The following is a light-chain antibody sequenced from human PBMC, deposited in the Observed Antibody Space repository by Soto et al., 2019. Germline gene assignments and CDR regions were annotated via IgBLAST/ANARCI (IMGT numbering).Light chain of an antibody. V-gene: IGLV2-18*02. J-gene: IGLJ1*01. Sequence: QSVLTQPPSVSGSPGQSVTLSCTGTSSDLGSYNRVSWYQQPPGTAPKLMIYEVSNRPSGVPDRFSGSKSGTTASLTISGLQAEDEADYYCSSYTSNSTYVFGIGTKVTVL. CDR1: SSDLGSYNR. CDR2: EVS. CDR3: SSYTSNSTYV.